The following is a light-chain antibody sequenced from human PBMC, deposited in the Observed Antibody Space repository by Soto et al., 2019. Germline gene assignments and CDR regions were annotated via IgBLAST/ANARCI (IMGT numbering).Light chain of an antibody. J-gene: IGKJ1*01. CDR3: QQYNSYSWP. CDR2: KAS. Sequence: DIQMTQSPSTLSGTEGDRVTITGRASQTISSWLAWYQQKPGKAPKLLIYKASTLKSGVPSRFSGSGSGTEFTLTISSLQPDDFATYYCQQYNSYSWPFGQGTKAAIK. V-gene: IGKV1-5*03. CDR1: QTISSW.